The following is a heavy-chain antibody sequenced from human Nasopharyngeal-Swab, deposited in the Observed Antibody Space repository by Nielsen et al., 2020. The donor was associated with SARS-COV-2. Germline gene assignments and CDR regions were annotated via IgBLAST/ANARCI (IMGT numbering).Heavy chain of an antibody. D-gene: IGHD3-10*01. Sequence: WIRQRAGEGLEWVANIKQDGSEKYYVDSVKGRFTISRDNAKNSLYLQMNSLRAEDTAVYYCARDLGITMVRGVTRDNWFDPWGQGTLVTVSS. CDR2: IKQDGSEK. CDR3: ARDLGITMVRGVTRDNWFDP. V-gene: IGHV3-7*01. J-gene: IGHJ5*02.